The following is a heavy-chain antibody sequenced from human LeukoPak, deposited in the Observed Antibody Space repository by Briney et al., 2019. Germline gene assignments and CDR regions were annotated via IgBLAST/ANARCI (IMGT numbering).Heavy chain of an antibody. CDR3: AGGHTVTTIYYYYYYGMDV. V-gene: IGHV3-48*03. J-gene: IGHJ6*02. CDR2: ISSSGSTI. CDR1: GLTFSSYE. Sequence: GGSLRLSCAASGLTFSSYEMNWVRQAPGKGLEWVSYISSSGSTIYYADSVKGRFTISRDNAKNSLYLQMNSLRAEDTAVYYCAGGHTVTTIYYYYYYGMDVWGQGTTVTVSS. D-gene: IGHD4-17*01.